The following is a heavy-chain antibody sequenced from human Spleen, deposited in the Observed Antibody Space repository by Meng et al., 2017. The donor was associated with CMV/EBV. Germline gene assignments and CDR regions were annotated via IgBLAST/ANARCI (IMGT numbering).Heavy chain of an antibody. CDR2: INPNSGGT. CDR1: GYTFTGYY. Sequence: SGYTFTGYYMHWVRQAPGQGLEWMGWINPNSGGTNYAQKFQGRVTMTRDTSISTAYMELSRLRSDDTAVYYCAMTVTTVDYYYGMDVWGQGTMVTVSS. D-gene: IGHD4-11*01. J-gene: IGHJ6*02. CDR3: AMTVTTVDYYYGMDV. V-gene: IGHV1-2*02.